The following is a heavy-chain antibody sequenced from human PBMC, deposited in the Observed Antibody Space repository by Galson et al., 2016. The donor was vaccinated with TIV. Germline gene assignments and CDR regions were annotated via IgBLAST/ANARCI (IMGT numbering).Heavy chain of an antibody. CDR1: GFDVSTFA. J-gene: IGHJ4*02. Sequence: SLRLSCAASGFDVSTFAMAWVRQAPGKGLEWVSTFSSSGRSTYYADSVLGRFTISRDNSKNTLYLEMNGLRAEDTAVYYCAKFSGAYSRNYLFDYWGPGTLVTVSS. CDR3: AKFSGAYSRNYLFDY. CDR2: FSSSGRST. V-gene: IGHV3-23*01. D-gene: IGHD1-26*01.